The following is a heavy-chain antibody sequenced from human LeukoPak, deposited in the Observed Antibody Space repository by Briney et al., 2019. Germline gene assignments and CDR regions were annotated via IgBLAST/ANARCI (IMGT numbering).Heavy chain of an antibody. Sequence: PGGSLRLSCAGSGFTFSSYEMNWVRQAPGKGLEWISYISSSGSTIYYADSVKGRFTISKDNAKNSVFLQMNSLRAEDTAVYYCARGGQLVLLDYWGQGTLVTVSS. D-gene: IGHD6-6*01. CDR1: GFTFSSYE. CDR3: ARGGQLVLLDY. J-gene: IGHJ4*02. V-gene: IGHV3-48*03. CDR2: ISSSGSTI.